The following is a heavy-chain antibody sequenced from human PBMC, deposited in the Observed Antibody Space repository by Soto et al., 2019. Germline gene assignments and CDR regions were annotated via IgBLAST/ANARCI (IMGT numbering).Heavy chain of an antibody. CDR2: ISYDGSTK. CDR1: GFPFSIYA. CDR3: ARGGRGTSYRYVYPMDV. J-gene: IGHJ6*01. V-gene: IGHV3-30*04. Sequence: GGSLRLSCEASGFPFSIYAMHLVRQSPGKGLEWVAVISYDGSTKYYTASVKGRFTISRDNSKNTLDLQMNSLRAEDTAVYYCARGGRGTSYRYVYPMDVWGQGTTFTVSS. D-gene: IGHD3-16*01.